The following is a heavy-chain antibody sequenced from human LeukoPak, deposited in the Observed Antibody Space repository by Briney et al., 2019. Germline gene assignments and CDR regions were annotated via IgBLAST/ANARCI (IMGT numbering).Heavy chain of an antibody. J-gene: IGHJ4*02. D-gene: IGHD6-19*01. CDR2: ISYDGSNK. CDR1: GFTFSSYA. V-gene: IGHV3-30*04. Sequence: PGGSLRLSCAASGFTFSSYAMHWVRQAPGKGLEWVAVISYDGSNKYYADSVKGRFTISRDNSKNTLYLQMNSLRAEDTAVYYCARDFSSGWYLAHFDYWGQGTLVTVSS. CDR3: ARDFSSGWYLAHFDY.